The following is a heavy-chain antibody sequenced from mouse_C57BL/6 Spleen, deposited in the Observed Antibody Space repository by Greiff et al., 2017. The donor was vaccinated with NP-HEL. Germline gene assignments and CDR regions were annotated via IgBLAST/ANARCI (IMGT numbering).Heavy chain of an antibody. J-gene: IGHJ1*03. Sequence: EVQRVESGGGLVKPGGSLKLSCAASGFTFSDYGMHWVRQAPEKGLEWVAYISSGSSTIYYADTVKGRFTISRDNATNTLFLQMTSLRSEDTAMYYCARTYYGSSYWYFDVWGTGTTVTVSS. CDR1: GFTFSDYG. CDR2: ISSGSSTI. CDR3: ARTYYGSSYWYFDV. V-gene: IGHV5-17*01. D-gene: IGHD1-1*01.